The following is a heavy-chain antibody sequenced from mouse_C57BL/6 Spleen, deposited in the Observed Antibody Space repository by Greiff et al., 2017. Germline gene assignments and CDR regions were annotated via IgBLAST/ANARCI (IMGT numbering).Heavy chain of an antibody. Sequence: VQLKESGGGLVKPGGSLKLSCAASGFTFSDYGMHWVRQAPEKGLEWVAYISSGSSTIYYADTVKGRFTISRDNAKNTLFLQMTSLRSEDTAMYYCARDYYGNYAMDYWGQGTSVTVSS. CDR3: ARDYYGNYAMDY. CDR2: ISSGSSTI. CDR1: GFTFSDYG. V-gene: IGHV5-17*01. J-gene: IGHJ4*01. D-gene: IGHD2-1*01.